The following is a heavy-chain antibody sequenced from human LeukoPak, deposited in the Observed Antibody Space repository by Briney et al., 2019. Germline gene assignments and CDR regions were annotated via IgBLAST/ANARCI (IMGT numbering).Heavy chain of an antibody. Sequence: GGSLRLSCAASGFTFSSYEMNCVREAPGKGREWGSYISSRGSAIYYAGSVKGRFTISRDKAKNSLYLQMNSLRAEDTAVYYCAREGYSDAFDIWGQGTIVTVSS. V-gene: IGHV3-48*03. D-gene: IGHD5-18*01. CDR2: ISSRGSAI. CDR3: AREGYSDAFDI. CDR1: GFTFSSYE. J-gene: IGHJ3*02.